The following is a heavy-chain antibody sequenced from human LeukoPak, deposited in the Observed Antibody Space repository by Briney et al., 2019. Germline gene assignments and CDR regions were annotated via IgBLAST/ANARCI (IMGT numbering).Heavy chain of an antibody. Sequence: ASVKVSCKASGYTFTGYGISWVRQAHGQGLEWMGWISAYNGNTNYAQKLQGRVTMTTDTSTSTAYMELRSLRSDDTAVYYCASDYGDPTGLDYWGQGTLVTVSS. CDR3: ASDYGDPTGLDY. J-gene: IGHJ4*02. D-gene: IGHD4-17*01. CDR2: ISAYNGNT. CDR1: GYTFTGYG. V-gene: IGHV1-18*01.